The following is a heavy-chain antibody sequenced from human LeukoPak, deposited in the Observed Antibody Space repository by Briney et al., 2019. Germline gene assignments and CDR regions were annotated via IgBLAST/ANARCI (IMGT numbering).Heavy chain of an antibody. J-gene: IGHJ2*01. CDR3: ARVYYSSSYDYWYFDL. CDR1: GASISGSGYY. V-gene: IGHV4-39*07. CDR2: IYYSGST. D-gene: IGHD6-13*01. Sequence: SETLSLTCAVSGASISGSGYYWGWIRQPPGKGLEWIGNIYYSGSTYYNASLQSRVTISIDTSKNQFSLKLSSVTAADTAVYYCARVYYSSSYDYWYFDLWGRGTLVTVSS.